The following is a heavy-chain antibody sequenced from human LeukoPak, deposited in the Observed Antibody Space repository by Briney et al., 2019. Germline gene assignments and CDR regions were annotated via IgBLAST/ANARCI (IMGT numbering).Heavy chain of an antibody. V-gene: IGHV4-61*01. Sequence: PSETLSLTCTVSGGSVSSTSSHWRWIRKPPGKGLDWVGYISYSVHRGYNPSLTSRVTISVDTSKNQFSLSLYSVTAADTASYYCARVPAAGTVPDSWGQGTLVTVSS. CDR3: ARVPAAGTVPDS. CDR1: GGSVSSTSSH. D-gene: IGHD6-13*01. J-gene: IGHJ4*02. CDR2: ISYSVHR.